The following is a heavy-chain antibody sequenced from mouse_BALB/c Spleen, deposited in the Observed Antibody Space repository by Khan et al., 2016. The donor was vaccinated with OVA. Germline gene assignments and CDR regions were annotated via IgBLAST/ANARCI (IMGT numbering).Heavy chain of an antibody. CDR2: INPSTGYT. D-gene: IGHD2-14*01. CDR3: ARRGNEYAWFAY. CDR1: GYTFTNYW. V-gene: IGHV1-7*01. J-gene: IGHJ3*01. Sequence: QVQLQQSGAELAKPGASVKMSCKASGYTFTNYWMHWVKQRPGQGLEWIGYINPSTGYTEYNQKFKDKATLTADKSSSTAYMQLSSLTSEDSAVYYCARRGNEYAWFAYWGQGTLVTVSA.